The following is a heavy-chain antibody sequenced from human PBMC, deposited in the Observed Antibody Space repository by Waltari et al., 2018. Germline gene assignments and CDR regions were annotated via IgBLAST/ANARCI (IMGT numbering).Heavy chain of an antibody. J-gene: IGHJ3*02. Sequence: EVQLVESGGGLVQPGGSLRLSCAASGFTFSSYSMNWVRQAPGKGLAVVSYISSSSSTIYYADSVKGRFTISRDNAKNSLYLQMNSLRAEDTAVYYCARQRADTGDAFDIWGQGTMVTVSS. V-gene: IGHV3-48*01. CDR3: ARQRADTGDAFDI. D-gene: IGHD6-19*01. CDR2: ISSSSSTI. CDR1: GFTFSSYS.